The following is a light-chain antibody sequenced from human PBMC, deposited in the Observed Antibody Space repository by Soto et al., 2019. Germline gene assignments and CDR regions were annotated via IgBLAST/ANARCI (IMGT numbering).Light chain of an antibody. CDR2: GAS. V-gene: IGKV3-20*01. CDR3: QQYGSAPGT. Sequence: IFLKQSPDPLSLSPGERVTLSCRASQRFMSNYLAWYHQRPGQAPRLLIFGASNRATGIPDRFSGTGSGTDFSLTISRLEPDDFEVYYCQQYGSAPGTFGQGTRMEIK. J-gene: IGKJ5*01. CDR1: QRFMSNY.